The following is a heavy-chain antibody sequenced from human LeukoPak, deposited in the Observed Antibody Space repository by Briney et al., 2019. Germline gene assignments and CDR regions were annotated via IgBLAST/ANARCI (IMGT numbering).Heavy chain of an antibody. CDR2: IYSSGSA. Sequence: SETLSLTCTVSGGSISPYYWSWIRQPPGKGLEWIGYIYSSGSANYNPSLKSRVAISVDTSKNQFSLKLSSVTAADTAVYYCARMGGYSGYATHWGQGTLVTVSS. D-gene: IGHD5-12*01. J-gene: IGHJ4*02. V-gene: IGHV4-59*08. CDR3: ARMGGYSGYATH. CDR1: GGSISPYY.